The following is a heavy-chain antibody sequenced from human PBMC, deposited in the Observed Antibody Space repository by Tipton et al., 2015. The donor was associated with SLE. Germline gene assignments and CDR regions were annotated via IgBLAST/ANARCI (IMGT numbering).Heavy chain of an antibody. Sequence: SLRLSCAASGFTVRNYGMHWVRQVPGAGLVWVAHINSDGTSSNYADSVKGRFTMSRDNAKNTVYLQMDRLTVDDSGVYYCSAWFNLWGQGTLVTVSS. V-gene: IGHV3-74*01. CDR1: GFTVRNYG. CDR3: SAWFNL. J-gene: IGHJ5*02. CDR2: INSDGTSS.